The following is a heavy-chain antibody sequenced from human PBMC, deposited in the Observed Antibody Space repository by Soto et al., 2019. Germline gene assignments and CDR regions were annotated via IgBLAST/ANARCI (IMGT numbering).Heavy chain of an antibody. CDR3: ARLPYYDFWSGYYGYYYYGMDV. CDR2: IYYSVST. V-gene: IGHV4-39*01. J-gene: IGHJ6*02. Sequence: SETLSLTCTFSGCSIISSSYYFGFIRHPPVKGLELVGSIYYSVSTYYNPSLKSRFTISVDTSKNQFSLKLSSVTAADTAVYYCARLPYYDFWSGYYGYYYYGMDVWGQGTTVTVSS. D-gene: IGHD3-3*01. CDR1: GCSIISSSYY.